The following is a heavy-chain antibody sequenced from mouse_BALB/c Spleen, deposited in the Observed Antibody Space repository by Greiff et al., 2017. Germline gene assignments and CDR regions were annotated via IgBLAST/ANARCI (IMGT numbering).Heavy chain of an antibody. V-gene: IGHV5-6*03. D-gene: IGHD1-1*01. CDR3: ARHYGSSYAMDY. J-gene: IGHJ4*01. CDR2: ISSGGSYT. Sequence: EVKLVESGGGLVKPGGSLKLSCAASGFTFSDYYMYWVRQTPDKRLEWVATISSGGSYTYYPDSVKGRFTISRDNAKNTLYLQMSSLKSEDTAMYYCARHYGSSYAMDYWGQGTSVTVSS. CDR1: GFTFSDYY.